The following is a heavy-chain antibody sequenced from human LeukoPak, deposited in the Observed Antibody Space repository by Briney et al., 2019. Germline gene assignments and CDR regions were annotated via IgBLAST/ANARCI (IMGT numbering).Heavy chain of an antibody. J-gene: IGHJ4*02. CDR3: ARVWSASESFDY. V-gene: IGHV3-30*03. Sequence: GGSLRLSCAASGFTFSSYGMHWVRQAPGKGLEWVAVISYDGSNKYYADSVKGRFTISRDNSKNTLYLQMNSLRAEDTAVYYCARVWSASESFDYWGQGTLVTVSS. CDR1: GFTFSSYG. CDR2: ISYDGSNK. D-gene: IGHD3-3*01.